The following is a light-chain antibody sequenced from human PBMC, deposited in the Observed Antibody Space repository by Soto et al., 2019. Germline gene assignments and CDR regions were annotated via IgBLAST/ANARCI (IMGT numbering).Light chain of an antibody. CDR3: QQRSNWPHSIT. J-gene: IGKJ5*01. Sequence: EIVLTQSPATLSLSPGERATLSCRARQSFSGYLAWYQQKPGQAPRLLIYDASNRATGIPARFSGSGSETDFTLTISSLDPEDFAVYSCQQRSNWPHSITFGQGTRLKIK. V-gene: IGKV3-11*01. CDR1: QSFSGY. CDR2: DAS.